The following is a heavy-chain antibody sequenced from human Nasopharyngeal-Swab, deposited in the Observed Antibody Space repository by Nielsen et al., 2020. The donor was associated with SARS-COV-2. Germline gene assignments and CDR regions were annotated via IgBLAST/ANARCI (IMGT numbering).Heavy chain of an antibody. Sequence: PGKGLEWVAVISYDGSNKYYADSVKGRFTISRDNSKNTLYLQMNSLRAEDTAVYYCASVRLTGYYSAYYYGMDVWGQGTLVTVSS. CDR2: ISYDGSNK. D-gene: IGHD3-9*01. V-gene: IGHV3-30*03. CDR3: ASVRLTGYYSAYYYGMDV. J-gene: IGHJ6*02.